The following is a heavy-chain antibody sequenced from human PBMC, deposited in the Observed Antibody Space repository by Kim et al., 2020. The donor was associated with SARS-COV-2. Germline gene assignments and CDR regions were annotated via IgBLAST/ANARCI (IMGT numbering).Heavy chain of an antibody. CDR3: TLWFGDLLRDY. CDR1: GYTFTSYD. J-gene: IGHJ4*02. Sequence: ASVKVSCKASGYTFTSYDINWVRQATGQGLEWMGWMNPTSGNTGYAQKFQGRVTMTRNTSISTAYMELSSLRSEDTAVYYCTLWFGDLLRDYWGQGTLVTVSS. D-gene: IGHD3-10*01. CDR2: MNPTSGNT. V-gene: IGHV1-8*01.